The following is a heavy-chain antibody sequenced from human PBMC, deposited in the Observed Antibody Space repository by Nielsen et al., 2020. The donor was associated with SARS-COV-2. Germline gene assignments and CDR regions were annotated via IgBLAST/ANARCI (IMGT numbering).Heavy chain of an antibody. CDR1: AYTFTSFA. V-gene: IGHV1-3*01. Sequence: ASLQVSCKTSAYTFTSFAIHWVRQAPGQSLEWMGWINAGNGNTKYSQKFQGRVTMTRDTSANTAYMELSSLRSEDTAVYYCARITPSSGWDYWGQGTLVTVSS. D-gene: IGHD6-19*01. CDR2: INAGNGNT. CDR3: ARITPSSGWDY. J-gene: IGHJ4*02.